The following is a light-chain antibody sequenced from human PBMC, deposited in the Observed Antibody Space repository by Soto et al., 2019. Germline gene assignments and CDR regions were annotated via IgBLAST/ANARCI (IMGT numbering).Light chain of an antibody. J-gene: IGKJ1*01. CDR2: DAS. CDR3: QQYNDYSRT. V-gene: IGKV1-5*01. CDR1: QSISSW. Sequence: GDRVTITCRASQSISSWLAWYQQKPGKVPKLLIYDASNLGSGVPSRFSGSGSGTQFTLTISGLQPDDSATYYCQQYNDYSRTFGQGTKVDIK.